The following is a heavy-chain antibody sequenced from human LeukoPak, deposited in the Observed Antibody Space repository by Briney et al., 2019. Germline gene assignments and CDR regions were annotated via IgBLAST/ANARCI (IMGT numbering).Heavy chain of an antibody. D-gene: IGHD2-2*01. CDR1: GYSFISYW. CDR2: IYPGDSDT. Sequence: GESLKISCQGSGYSFISYWIGWVRQMPGKGLEWMGIIYPGDSDTRYSPSFQGQVTISADKSINTAYLQWSSLKASDTAMYYCARRAAMAYYFDYWGQGTLVTVSS. J-gene: IGHJ4*02. CDR3: ARRAAMAYYFDY. V-gene: IGHV5-51*01.